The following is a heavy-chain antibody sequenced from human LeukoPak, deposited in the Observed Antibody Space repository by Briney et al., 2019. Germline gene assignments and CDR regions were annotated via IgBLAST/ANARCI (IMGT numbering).Heavy chain of an antibody. CDR3: ARGGLHGSGTYDAFDI. CDR2: INPNSDT. Sequence: ASVKVSCKSSGYTFTDYYLYWVRQPPGQGLEWMGWINPNSDTGYVSKFRGRVSMTRDTSINTAYMEMSSLRSDDTAVYYCARGGLHGSGTYDAFDIWGLGTMVTVSS. V-gene: IGHV1-2*02. D-gene: IGHD3-10*01. J-gene: IGHJ3*02. CDR1: GYTFTDYY.